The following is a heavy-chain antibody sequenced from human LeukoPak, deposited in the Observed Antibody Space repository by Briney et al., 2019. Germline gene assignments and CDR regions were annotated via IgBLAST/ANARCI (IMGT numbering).Heavy chain of an antibody. CDR2: INWNGGST. CDR1: GFTFDNHG. V-gene: IGHV3-20*04. J-gene: IGHJ4*02. D-gene: IGHD2-2*01. Sequence: PGGSLRLSCAASGFTFDNHGMSWVRQAPGKGLEWVSGINWNGGSTGYADSVKGRFTISRDNAKNSLYLQLNSLRAEDTALYYCARSIVVPAAINSYYFDYWGQGTPVTVSS. CDR3: ARSIVVPAAINSYYFDY.